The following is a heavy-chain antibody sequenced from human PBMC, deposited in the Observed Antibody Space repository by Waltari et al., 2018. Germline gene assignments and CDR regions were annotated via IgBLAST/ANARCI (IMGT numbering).Heavy chain of an antibody. Sequence: EVQLLDYGGGVVQPGGSLRRSGAASRFPFSSFGTRWVRPGPGKGLECVSIISGSCQSTYYADSLKGRFTISRDNSKNTLYLQMNSLRAEDTAVYYCALQPDNSYYYMNIWGKGTTVTVSS. CDR1: RFPFSSFG. D-gene: IGHD3-9*01. CDR3: ALQPDNSYYYMNI. J-gene: IGHJ6*03. V-gene: IGHV3-23*01. CDR2: ISGSCQST.